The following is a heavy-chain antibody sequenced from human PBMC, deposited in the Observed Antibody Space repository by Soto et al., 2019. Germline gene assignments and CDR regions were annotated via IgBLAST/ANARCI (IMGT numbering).Heavy chain of an antibody. CDR1: GFSFSNTW. CDR2: ISYDGSNT. Sequence: GGSLRVSCAASGFSFSNTWMNWVRQAPGKGLEWVAIISYDGSNTYYADSVKGRFTISRDNSKNTLYLQMNSLRAEDTSVYYCAKEGGLSGSYYISSSYYFDYWGQGTLVTVSS. J-gene: IGHJ4*02. CDR3: AKEGGLSGSYYISSSYYFDY. D-gene: IGHD1-26*01. V-gene: IGHV3-30*18.